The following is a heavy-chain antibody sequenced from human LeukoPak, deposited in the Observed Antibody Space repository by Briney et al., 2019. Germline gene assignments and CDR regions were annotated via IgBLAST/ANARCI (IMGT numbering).Heavy chain of an antibody. CDR1: GSTFSSYW. V-gene: IGHV3-7*01. CDR3: ASGGWYSGY. Sequence: GGSLRLSCAASGSTFSSYWMSWARQAPGEGLEWVAKIKDDGSEKYYVDSVKGRFTISRDNAKNSLYLQMNSLRAEDTAVYYCASGGWYSGYWGQGTLVTVSS. J-gene: IGHJ4*02. CDR2: IKDDGSEK. D-gene: IGHD6-19*01.